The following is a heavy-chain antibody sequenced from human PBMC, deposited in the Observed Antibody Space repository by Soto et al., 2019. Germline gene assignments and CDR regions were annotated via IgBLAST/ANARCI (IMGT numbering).Heavy chain of an antibody. Sequence: GATVKVSCKASGYSFTSHGISWVRQAPRQGLEWMGWISAYNGDITYAQKFQGRVSVTTDTSTSTAYMELRSLRSDDTATYYCAXDPPISSSLRGTPLMDAWGQGTTVTVSS. CDR2: ISAYNGDI. D-gene: IGHD3-10*01. V-gene: IGHV1-18*04. CDR3: AXDPPISSSLRGTPLMDA. J-gene: IGHJ6*01. CDR1: GYSFTSHG.